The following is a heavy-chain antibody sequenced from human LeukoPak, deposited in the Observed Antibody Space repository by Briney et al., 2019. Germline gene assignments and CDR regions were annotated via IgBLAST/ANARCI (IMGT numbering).Heavy chain of an antibody. V-gene: IGHV4-59*01. D-gene: IGHD5-24*01. Sequence: PSETLSLTCTVSGGSISSYYWSWIRQPPGKGLEWIGYIYYSGSTNYNPSLKSRVTISVDTSKNQFSLKLSSVTAADTAVYYCARDKRRDGYNCLDPWGQGTLVTVSS. CDR1: GGSISSYY. CDR3: ARDKRRDGYNCLDP. J-gene: IGHJ5*02. CDR2: IYYSGST.